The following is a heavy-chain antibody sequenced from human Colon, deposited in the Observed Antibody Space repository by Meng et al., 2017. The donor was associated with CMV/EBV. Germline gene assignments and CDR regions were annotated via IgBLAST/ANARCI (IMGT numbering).Heavy chain of an antibody. Sequence: GGSLRLSCVTSGFSFKNHAMNWVRHIPGKGLEWVSSISGSGDNAYYPESVKGRLTISRDNSKNTLYLQMNSLRVEDTAVYYCTKGARYDASGYMDFWGQGTLVTVSS. CDR3: TKGARYDASGYMDF. J-gene: IGHJ4*02. D-gene: IGHD6-25*01. V-gene: IGHV3-23*01. CDR1: GFSFKNHA. CDR2: ISGSGDNA.